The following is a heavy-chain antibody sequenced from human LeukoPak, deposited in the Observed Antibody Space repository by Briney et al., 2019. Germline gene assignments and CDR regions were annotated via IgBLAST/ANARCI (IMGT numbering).Heavy chain of an antibody. V-gene: IGHV3-33*01. J-gene: IGHJ4*02. Sequence: GRSLRLSCAASGFTFSSYGMHWVRQAPGKGLEWVAVIWYDGSNKYYADSVKGRFTISRDNSKNTLYLQMNSLRAEDTAVYYCARDQGVVVPAALPEGTCFDYWGQGTLVTVSS. CDR1: GFTFSSYG. CDR3: ARDQGVVVPAALPEGTCFDY. D-gene: IGHD2-2*01. CDR2: IWYDGSNK.